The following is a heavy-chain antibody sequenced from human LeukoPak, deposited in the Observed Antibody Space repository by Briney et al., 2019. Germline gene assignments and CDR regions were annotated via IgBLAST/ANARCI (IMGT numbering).Heavy chain of an antibody. CDR3: AKEYSDYDYTNFDY. V-gene: IGHV3-23*01. CDR1: GFTFSSYT. J-gene: IGHJ4*02. Sequence: PGGSLRLSCTASGFTFSSYTMSWVRQAPGEGLEWLSAINGRGITYYAGSVKGRFTISRDNSKNTLFLQMNSLRAEDTAVYYCAKEYSDYDYTNFDYWGQGTLVTVSS. D-gene: IGHD5-12*01. CDR2: INGRGIT.